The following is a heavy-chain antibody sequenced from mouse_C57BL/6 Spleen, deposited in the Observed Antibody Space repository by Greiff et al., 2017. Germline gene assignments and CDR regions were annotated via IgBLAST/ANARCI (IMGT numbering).Heavy chain of an antibody. CDR2: IRNKANNHAT. CDR3: TRPHYGNYVWYFDV. J-gene: IGHJ1*03. V-gene: IGHV6-6*01. CDR1: GFTFSDAW. D-gene: IGHD2-1*01. Sequence: DVHLVESGGGLVQPGGSMKLSCAASGFTFSDAWMDWVRQSPEKGLEWVAEIRNKANNHATYYAESVKGRFTISRDDSKSSVYLQMNSLRAEDTGIYYCTRPHYGNYVWYFDVWGTGTTVTVSS.